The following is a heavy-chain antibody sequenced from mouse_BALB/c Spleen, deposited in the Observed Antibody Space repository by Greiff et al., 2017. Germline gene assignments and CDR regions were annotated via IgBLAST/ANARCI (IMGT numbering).Heavy chain of an antibody. D-gene: IGHD2-4*01. Sequence: EVKVVESGGGLVQPGGSRKLSCAASGFTFSSFGMHWVRQAPEKGLEWVAYISSGSSTIYYADTVKGRFTISRDNPKNTLFLQMTSLRSEDTAMYYCARSPYYDYDGVAYWGQGTLVTVSA. V-gene: IGHV5-17*02. CDR1: GFTFSSFG. J-gene: IGHJ3*01. CDR3: ARSPYYDYDGVAY. CDR2: ISSGSSTI.